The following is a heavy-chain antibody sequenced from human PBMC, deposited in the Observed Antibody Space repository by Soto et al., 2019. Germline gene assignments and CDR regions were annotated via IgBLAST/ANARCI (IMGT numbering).Heavy chain of an antibody. D-gene: IGHD3-22*01. V-gene: IGHV3-30-3*01. CDR2: ISYDGSNK. Sequence: GGSLRISCASSVFTFSIYAMHWVRQAPGKGLEWVAVISYDGSNKYYADSVKGRFTISRGNSKNTLYLQMNSLRAEDTAVYYCAREDTMIVEGNWFDPWGQGTMVTVSS. CDR1: VFTFSIYA. CDR3: AREDTMIVEGNWFDP. J-gene: IGHJ5*02.